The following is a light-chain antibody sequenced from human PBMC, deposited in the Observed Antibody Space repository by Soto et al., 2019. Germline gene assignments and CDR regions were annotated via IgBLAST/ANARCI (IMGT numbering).Light chain of an antibody. CDR1: QSISSW. V-gene: IGKV1-5*01. CDR3: QQYNSYPRLT. Sequence: DIQMTQSPSTLSASVGDRVTITCRASQSISSWLAWYQQKPGKAPKLLIYDASSLESGVPSRFSGSGSGTEFTLTISSLQPDDFATYYCQQYNSYPRLTFGPGTKVDIK. J-gene: IGKJ3*01. CDR2: DAS.